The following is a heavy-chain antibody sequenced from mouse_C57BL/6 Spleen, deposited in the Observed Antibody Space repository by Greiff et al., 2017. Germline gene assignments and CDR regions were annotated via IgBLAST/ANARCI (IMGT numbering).Heavy chain of an antibody. CDR3: ARGETAQAYYAMDY. V-gene: IGHV1-81*01. CDR2: IYPRSGNT. CDR1: GYTFTSYG. D-gene: IGHD3-2*02. Sequence: VKLQESGAELARPGASVKLSCKASGYTFTSYGISWVKQRTGQGLEWIGEIYPRSGNTYYNEKFKGKATLTADKSSSTAYMELRSLTSEDSAVYFCARGETAQAYYAMDYWGQGTSVTVSS. J-gene: IGHJ4*01.